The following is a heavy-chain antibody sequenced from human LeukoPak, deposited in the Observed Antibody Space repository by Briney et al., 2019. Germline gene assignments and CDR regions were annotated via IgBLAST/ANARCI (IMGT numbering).Heavy chain of an antibody. Sequence: GGSLRLSCAASGFTFSDHFMDWVRQAPGKGLEWVGRTRNKANDYTTEYAASVRGRFTISRDDSRNSLYLQMNSLQTEDTAVYYCARERNSGSYFLGSFDYRGQGTLVTVSS. V-gene: IGHV3-72*01. J-gene: IGHJ4*02. CDR1: GFTFSDHF. CDR2: TRNKANDYTT. CDR3: ARERNSGSYFLGSFDY. D-gene: IGHD1-26*01.